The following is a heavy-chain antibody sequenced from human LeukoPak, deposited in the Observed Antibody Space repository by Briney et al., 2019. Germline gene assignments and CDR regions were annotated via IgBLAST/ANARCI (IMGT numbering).Heavy chain of an antibody. CDR2: ISSGGSTI. Sequence: GGSLRLSCAASGFTFSSYSMNWVRQAPGKGLEWVSYISSGGSTIYYADSVKGRFTISRDNAKNSLYLQMNSLRAEDTAVYYCARDSGNSSGWYRDYYYYMDVWGKGTTVTVSS. CDR1: GFTFSSYS. J-gene: IGHJ6*03. D-gene: IGHD6-19*01. V-gene: IGHV3-48*04. CDR3: ARDSGNSSGWYRDYYYYMDV.